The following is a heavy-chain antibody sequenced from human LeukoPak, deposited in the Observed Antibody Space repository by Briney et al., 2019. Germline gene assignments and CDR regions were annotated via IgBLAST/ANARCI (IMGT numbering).Heavy chain of an antibody. Sequence: GSSVKVSCKASGGTFSSYAISWVRQAPGQGLVWMGGIIPIFGTANYAQKFQGRVTITTDESTSTAYMELSSLRSEDTAVYYCARESSSHYNAIDYWGQGTLVTVSS. CDR1: GGTFSSYA. CDR3: ARESSSHYNAIDY. V-gene: IGHV1-69*05. J-gene: IGHJ4*02. CDR2: IIPIFGTA. D-gene: IGHD6-13*01.